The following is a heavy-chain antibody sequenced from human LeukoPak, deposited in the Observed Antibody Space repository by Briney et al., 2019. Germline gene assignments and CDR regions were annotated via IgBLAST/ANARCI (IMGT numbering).Heavy chain of an antibody. CDR2: ISSGGSTI. J-gene: IGHJ6*02. CDR1: GFTFSTYT. V-gene: IGHV3-48*04. Sequence: GGSLRLSCAASGFTFSTYTMNWVRQAPGKGLEWVSYISSGGSTIYYADSVKGRFTISRDNAKNSLYLQMNSLRAEDTAVYYCARAAWVYDFWSGYYSYYGMDVWGQGTTVTVSS. CDR3: ARAAWVYDFWSGYYSYYGMDV. D-gene: IGHD3-3*01.